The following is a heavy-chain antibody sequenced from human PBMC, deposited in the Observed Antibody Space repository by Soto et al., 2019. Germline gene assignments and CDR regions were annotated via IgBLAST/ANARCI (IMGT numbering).Heavy chain of an antibody. CDR2: INPNGGVT. J-gene: IGHJ6*03. CDR1: GDSFNDYY. D-gene: IGHD5-12*01. CDR3: ARESGGATATLDYYYFYMDV. V-gene: IGHV1-2*04. Sequence: QVQLVQSGAEVRKPGASVTVSCRSSGDSFNDYYIHWVRQAPGQGFEWMGWINPNGGVTKYAQKVQGWVSMTRDTSIRTVDMQLSRLRSDDTAVYYCARESGGATATLDYYYFYMDVWGTGPTVTVSS.